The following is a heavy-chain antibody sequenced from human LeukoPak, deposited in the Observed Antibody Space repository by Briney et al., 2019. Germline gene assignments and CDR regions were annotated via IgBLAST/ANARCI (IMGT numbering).Heavy chain of an antibody. D-gene: IGHD5-18*01. Sequence: QAGGSLRLSCAASGFTFSSYGMHWVRQAPGKGLEWVAVISYDGSNKYYADSVKGRFTISRDNSKNTLYLQMNSLRAEDTAVYYCAKDETAMGYFDYWGQGTLVTVSS. CDR3: AKDETAMGYFDY. CDR1: GFTFSSYG. CDR2: ISYDGSNK. V-gene: IGHV3-30*18. J-gene: IGHJ4*02.